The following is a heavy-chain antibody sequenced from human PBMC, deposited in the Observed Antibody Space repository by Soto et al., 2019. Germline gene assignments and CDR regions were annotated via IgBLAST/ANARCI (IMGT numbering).Heavy chain of an antibody. D-gene: IGHD3-3*01. CDR2: ISAYNGNT. Sequence: ASVKVSCKASGYTFTSYGISWVRQAPGQGLEWMGWISAYNGNTNYAQKLQGRVTMTTDTSTSTAYMELRSLRSDDTAVYYCARDYLNWRFSEWSLPFDPWGQGTLVTVSS. V-gene: IGHV1-18*01. CDR3: ARDYLNWRFSEWSLPFDP. CDR1: GYTFTSYG. J-gene: IGHJ5*02.